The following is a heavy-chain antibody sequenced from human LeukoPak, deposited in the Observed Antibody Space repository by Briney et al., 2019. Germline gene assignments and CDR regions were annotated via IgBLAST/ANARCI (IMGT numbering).Heavy chain of an antibody. V-gene: IGHV3-23*01. Sequence: GGSLRLSCAASGFTFSSYAMSWVRQAPGKGLEWVSAISSSGGSTYYADSVKGRFTISRDNSKNTLYLQMNSLRAEDTAVYYCATHSSGWYYFDYWGQGTLVTVSS. CDR3: ATHSSGWYYFDY. CDR2: ISSSGGST. CDR1: GFTFSSYA. J-gene: IGHJ4*02. D-gene: IGHD6-19*01.